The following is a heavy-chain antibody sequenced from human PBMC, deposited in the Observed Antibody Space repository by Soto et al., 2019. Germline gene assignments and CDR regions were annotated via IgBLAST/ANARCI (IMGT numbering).Heavy chain of an antibody. CDR1: GYTFTTYS. V-gene: IGHV1-3*01. D-gene: IGHD1-1*01. J-gene: IGHJ6*02. CDR2: IHAGNGNT. Sequence: QVQLVQSGPEMKKPGASAKLSCKASGYTFTTYSMHWVRQAPGQRLEWMGWIHAGNGNTEHSQKFQGRGTFTRDTSASTTYLELGRLTSEDTAVSYRASAACRGTSFYNYLAYSIDVLG. CDR3: ASAACRGTSFYNYLAYSIDV.